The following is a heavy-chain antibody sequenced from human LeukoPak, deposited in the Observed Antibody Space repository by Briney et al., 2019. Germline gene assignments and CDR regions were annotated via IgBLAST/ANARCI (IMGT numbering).Heavy chain of an antibody. J-gene: IGHJ5*02. CDR1: GFTFDDYG. Sequence: GGSLRLSCVASGFTFDDYGMFWVRQTPGKGLEWVSAISWNSGIIAYADSVKGRFTIFRDNAKNSLYLQMNSLRAEDTALYYCAKDMTTVTTSWFDPWGQGTLVTVSS. D-gene: IGHD4-17*01. CDR3: AKDMTTVTTSWFDP. V-gene: IGHV3-9*01. CDR2: ISWNSGII.